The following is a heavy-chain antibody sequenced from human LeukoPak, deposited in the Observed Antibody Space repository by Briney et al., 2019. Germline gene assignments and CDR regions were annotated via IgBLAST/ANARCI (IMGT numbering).Heavy chain of an antibody. CDR2: INPNSGGT. CDR3: ASGSYIGKDYYYMDV. D-gene: IGHD5-18*01. Sequence: ASVKVSCKASGYTFTDYYMHWVRQAPGQGLEWLGWINPNSGGTNYAQRFQGRVTMTRDTSISTAYMELSRLRSDDTAVYYCASGSYIGKDYYYMDVWGKGTTVTVSS. CDR1: GYTFTDYY. J-gene: IGHJ6*03. V-gene: IGHV1-2*02.